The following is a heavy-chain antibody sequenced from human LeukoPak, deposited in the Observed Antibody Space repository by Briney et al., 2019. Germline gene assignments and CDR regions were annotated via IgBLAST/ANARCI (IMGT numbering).Heavy chain of an antibody. D-gene: IGHD2-8*01. J-gene: IGHJ4*02. Sequence: SETLSLTCSVSGGSISSSSYYWGWIRQPPGKGLEWIGSMYYSGSTYYNPSLKSRVTISVDTSENQFSLNLNSVTAADTAVYYCATSIHNGLFDYWGQGTLVTVSS. CDR1: GGSISSSSYY. CDR3: ATSIHNGLFDY. V-gene: IGHV4-39*07. CDR2: MYYSGST.